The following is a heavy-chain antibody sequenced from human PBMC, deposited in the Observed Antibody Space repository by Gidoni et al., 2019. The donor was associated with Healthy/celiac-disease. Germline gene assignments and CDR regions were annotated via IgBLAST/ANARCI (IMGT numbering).Heavy chain of an antibody. D-gene: IGHD2-2*01. CDR1: GFTFSSYA. CDR3: AKDLAFCSSTSCYGAPYYYYGMDV. J-gene: IGHJ6*02. CDR2: ISGSGGST. V-gene: IGHV3-23*01. Sequence: EVQLLESGGGLVQPGGSLRLSCAASGFTFSSYAMSWVRQAPGKGLEWVPAISGSGGSTYYADSVKGRFTISRDNSKNTLYLQMNSLRAEDTAVYYCAKDLAFCSSTSCYGAPYYYYGMDVWGQGTTVTVSS.